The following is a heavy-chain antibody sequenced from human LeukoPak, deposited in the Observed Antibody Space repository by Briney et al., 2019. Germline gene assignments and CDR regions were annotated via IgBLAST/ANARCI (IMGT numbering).Heavy chain of an antibody. J-gene: IGHJ5*02. CDR2: IIPIFGTA. D-gene: IGHD5-24*01. Sequence: SVKVSCKASGGTFSSYAISWVRQAPGQGLEWMGGIIPIFGTANYAQKFQGRVTVTTDESTSTAYMELSSLRSEDTAVYYCARDGYNRNWFDPWGQGTLVTVSS. CDR1: GGTFSSYA. V-gene: IGHV1-69*05. CDR3: ARDGYNRNWFDP.